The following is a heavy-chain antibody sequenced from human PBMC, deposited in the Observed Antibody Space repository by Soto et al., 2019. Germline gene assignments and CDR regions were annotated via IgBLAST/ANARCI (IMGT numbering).Heavy chain of an antibody. CDR1: GFTFSSYA. Sequence: GGSLRLSCAASGFTFSSYAMSWVRQAPGKGLEWVSAISGSGGSTYYADSVKGRFTISRDNSKNTLYLQMNSLRAEDTAVYYCAKDGSDYGGNYYYFDYWGQGTLVTVSS. J-gene: IGHJ4*02. CDR3: AKDGSDYGGNYYYFDY. CDR2: ISGSGGST. D-gene: IGHD4-17*01. V-gene: IGHV3-23*01.